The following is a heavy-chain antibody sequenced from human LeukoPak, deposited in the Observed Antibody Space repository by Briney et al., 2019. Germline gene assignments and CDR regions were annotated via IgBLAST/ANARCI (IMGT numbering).Heavy chain of an antibody. V-gene: IGHV3-53*01. CDR2: IYSSGST. CDR3: AKDLHDYGNYVGWFDS. J-gene: IGHJ5*01. CDR1: GFTVSSNY. Sequence: PGGSLRLSCAASGFTVSSNYMSWVRQAPGKGLEWVSVIYSSGSTLYADSVKGRFTISRDNSKNTLYLQMNSLRAEDTAVYYCAKDLHDYGNYVGWFDSWGQGTLVTVSS. D-gene: IGHD4-11*01.